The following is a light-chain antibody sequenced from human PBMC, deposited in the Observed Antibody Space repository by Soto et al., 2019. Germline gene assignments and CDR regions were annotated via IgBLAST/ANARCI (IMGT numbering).Light chain of an antibody. CDR1: QSVNSNY. J-gene: IGKJ2*01. CDR2: GAS. Sequence: EIVLTQSPGTLSLSPGEGATLSCRASQSVNSNYFAWYQQKPGQAPRLLIYGASNRATGIPDRFSGSGSGTESTLFISRLEPEDLAVYYCQQYGSAYTFGQGTKLEIK. V-gene: IGKV3-20*01. CDR3: QQYGSAYT.